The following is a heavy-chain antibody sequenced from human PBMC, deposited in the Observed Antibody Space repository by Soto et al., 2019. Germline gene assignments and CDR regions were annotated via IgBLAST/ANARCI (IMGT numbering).Heavy chain of an antibody. CDR2: INAANGNT. J-gene: IGHJ6*02. D-gene: IGHD2-15*01. V-gene: IGHV1-3*01. Sequence: QVHLVQSATEVKKPGASVKVSCKASGYTFTNYAIHWVRQAPGQRLEWLGWINAANGNTKSSQQFQDRVTITRDTSATTAYMELSSLRSEDTAVYYCARGGNVVVVVADYGMDVWGQGTKVTVSS. CDR3: ARGGNVVVVVADYGMDV. CDR1: GYTFTNYA.